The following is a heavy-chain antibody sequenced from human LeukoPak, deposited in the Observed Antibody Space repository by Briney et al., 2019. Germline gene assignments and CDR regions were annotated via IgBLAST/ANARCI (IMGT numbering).Heavy chain of an antibody. CDR2: INTDGSST. Sequence: PGGSLRLSCAASGFIFNTYEMNWVRQAPGKGLVWVSRINTDGSSTTYADSVKGRFTISRDNAKNTLYLQLNSLRADDTAVYYCAREGRYYDSTGYESYYFDFWGQGTLVTVSS. CDR1: GFIFNTYE. V-gene: IGHV3-74*01. D-gene: IGHD3-22*01. CDR3: AREGRYYDSTGYESYYFDF. J-gene: IGHJ4*02.